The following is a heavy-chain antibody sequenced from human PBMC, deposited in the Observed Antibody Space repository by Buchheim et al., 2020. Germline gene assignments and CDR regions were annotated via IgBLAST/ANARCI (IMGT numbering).Heavy chain of an antibody. J-gene: IGHJ2*01. CDR2: ITGSSNYI. D-gene: IGHD3-10*01. CDR1: GFTFSSYS. CDR3: AIRGEVYWYFDL. Sequence: EVQLVESGGGLVKPGGSLRLSCAASGFTFSSYSMNWVRQAPGRGLEWVSSITGSSNYIDYADSVRGRFTISRDDAKNSLYLQMNSLRAEDTAVYYCAIRGEVYWYFDLWGRGTL. V-gene: IGHV3-21*01.